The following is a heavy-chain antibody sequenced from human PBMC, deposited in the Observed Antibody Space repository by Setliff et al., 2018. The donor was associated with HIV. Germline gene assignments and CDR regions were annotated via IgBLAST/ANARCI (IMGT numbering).Heavy chain of an antibody. V-gene: IGHV5-51*01. Sequence: GESLKISCQGSGYSFTSYWIGWVRQMSGKGLEWMGIIYPGDSDTRYSPSFQGQVIISADKSISTADLQWSSLKASDSAMYYCARFWNSGSYRDAFDIWGQGTMVTVSS. D-gene: IGHD1-26*01. CDR3: ARFWNSGSYRDAFDI. CDR1: GYSFTSYW. J-gene: IGHJ3*02. CDR2: IYPGDSDT.